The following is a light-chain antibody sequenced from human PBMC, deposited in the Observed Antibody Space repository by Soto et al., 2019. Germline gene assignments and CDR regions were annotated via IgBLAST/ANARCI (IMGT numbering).Light chain of an antibody. CDR3: QSYDSSLSGYV. CDR1: SSNIGAGYD. Sequence: QSVLTQPPSVSGAPGQRVTISCTGSSSNIGAGYDVHWYQQLPGTAPKLLIYGNSNRPSGVPDRFPGSKSGTSASLAITGLQAEDEADYYRQSYDSSLSGYVFGTGTKLTVL. J-gene: IGLJ1*01. V-gene: IGLV1-40*01. CDR2: GNS.